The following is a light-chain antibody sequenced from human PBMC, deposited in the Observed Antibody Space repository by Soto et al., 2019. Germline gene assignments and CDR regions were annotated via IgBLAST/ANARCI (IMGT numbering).Light chain of an antibody. CDR1: QNVYEY. V-gene: IGKV3-11*01. J-gene: IGKJ4*01. Sequence: EIVLTQSPATLSLSPGERATLSCRASQNVYEYVAWYQQKPGQAPRLLIYDASNRANGIPARFSGSGSGTDFNLTISSLEPEDFAVYYCQQRSKWVTFGRGTKVDIK. CDR3: QQRSKWVT. CDR2: DAS.